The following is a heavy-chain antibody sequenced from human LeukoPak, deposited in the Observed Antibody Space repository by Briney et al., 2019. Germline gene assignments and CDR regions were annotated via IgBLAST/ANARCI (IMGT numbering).Heavy chain of an antibody. CDR2: INWNGGST. V-gene: IGHV3-20*04. CDR3: AREGAEYDILTGYYRYYYYMDV. CDR1: GFTFDDYG. Sequence: TGGSLRLSCAASGFTFDDYGMSWVRQAPGKGLEWVSGINWNGGSTGYADSVKGRFTTSRDNAKNSLYLQMNSLRAEDTALYYCAREGAEYDILTGYYRYYYYMDVWGKGTTVTVSS. D-gene: IGHD3-9*01. J-gene: IGHJ6*03.